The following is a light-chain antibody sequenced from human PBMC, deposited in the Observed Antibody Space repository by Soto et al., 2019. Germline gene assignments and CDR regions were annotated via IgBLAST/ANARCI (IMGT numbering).Light chain of an antibody. J-gene: IGKJ1*01. CDR2: KVS. Sequence: DVVMTQSPLSLPVTLGQPASISCRSSQSLVYSDGNTYLNWFQQRPGQSPRRLIYKVSNRDSGVPDRLSGSGSGTDFPLKISRVEAEDVGVYYCMQGTHWPPSWTFGQGTKVEIQ. CDR3: MQGTHWPPSWT. CDR1: QSLVYSDGNTY. V-gene: IGKV2-30*01.